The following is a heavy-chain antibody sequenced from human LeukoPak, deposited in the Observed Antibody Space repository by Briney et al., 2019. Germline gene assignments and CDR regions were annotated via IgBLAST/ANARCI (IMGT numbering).Heavy chain of an antibody. V-gene: IGHV4-31*03. CDR1: GVSISSGGYY. J-gene: IGHJ4*02. D-gene: IGHD4-11*01. Sequence: PSETLSLTCTVSGVSISSGGYYWSWIRQHPGKGLEWIGYIYYSGSTYYNTSLKSRLTISLDTSSNQFSLKLNSVTAADTAVYYCARGPVRDYSNYWGQGTLVTVSS. CDR2: IYYSGST. CDR3: ARGPVRDYSNY.